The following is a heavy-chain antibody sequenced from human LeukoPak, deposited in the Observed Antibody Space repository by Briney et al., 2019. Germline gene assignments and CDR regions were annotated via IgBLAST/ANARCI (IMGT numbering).Heavy chain of an antibody. Sequence: SVKVSCKASGGTFSSYAISWVRQAPGQRLEWMGRIIPIFGTANYAQKFQGRVTITTDESTSTAYMELSSLRSEDTAVYYCARDLIAVAGIRFDYWGQGTPVTVSS. CDR2: IIPIFGTA. J-gene: IGHJ4*02. CDR3: ARDLIAVAGIRFDY. CDR1: GGTFSSYA. V-gene: IGHV1-69*05. D-gene: IGHD6-19*01.